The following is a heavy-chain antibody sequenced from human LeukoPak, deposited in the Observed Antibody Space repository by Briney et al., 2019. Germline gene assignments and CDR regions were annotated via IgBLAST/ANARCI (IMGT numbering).Heavy chain of an antibody. CDR2: ISYNGRT. J-gene: IGHJ4*02. CDR3: ARHYCGGGACDCFDS. CDR1: GDSISSYY. Sequence: SETLSLTCTASGDSISSYYWSWVRQPPGKGLEWVAHISYNGRTNYNHSLKSRFTFSIDNSKNQLSLQLNSLTAADTAVYYCARHYCGGGACDCFDSWGQGSLVTVYS. D-gene: IGHD2-21*01. V-gene: IGHV4-59*08.